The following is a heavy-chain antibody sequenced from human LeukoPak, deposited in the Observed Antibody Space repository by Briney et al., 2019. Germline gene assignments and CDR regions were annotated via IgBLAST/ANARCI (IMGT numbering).Heavy chain of an antibody. V-gene: IGHV3-23*01. CDR2: ISGSGGST. D-gene: IGHD6-13*01. CDR1: GFTFSSYA. CDR3: ASQPSDSSSWYGMGWFDP. Sequence: GGSLRLSCAASGFTFSSYAMSWVRQAPGKGLEWVSAISGSGGSTYYADSVKGRFTISRDNSKNSLYLQMNSLRAEDTAVYYCASQPSDSSSWYGMGWFDPWGQGTLVTVSS. J-gene: IGHJ5*02.